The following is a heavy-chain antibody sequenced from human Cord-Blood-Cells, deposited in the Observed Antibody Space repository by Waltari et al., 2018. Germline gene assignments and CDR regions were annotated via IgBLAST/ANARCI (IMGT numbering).Heavy chain of an antibody. CDR2: ISSSSSTI. V-gene: IGHV3-48*02. Sequence: EVQLVESGGGLVQPGQCLRLSCAASGSTFRSYSMNWVRQASGKGLELVSYISSSSSTIYYADSVKGRFTMFRYNAKNSLYLQMNSLRDEDTAVYYCATELEQLVRANFDYWGQGTLVTVSS. CDR3: ATELEQLVRANFDY. J-gene: IGHJ4*02. D-gene: IGHD6-6*01. CDR1: GSTFRSYS.